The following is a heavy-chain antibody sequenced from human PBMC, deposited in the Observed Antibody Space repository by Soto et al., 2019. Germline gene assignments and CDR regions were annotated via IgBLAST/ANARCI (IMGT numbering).Heavy chain of an antibody. CDR1: GFTFSSYG. CDR2: ISYDGSNK. J-gene: IGHJ4*02. D-gene: IGHD1-26*01. V-gene: IGHV3-30*18. Sequence: QVQLVESGGGVVQPGRSLRLSCAASGFTFSSYGMHWVRQAPGKGLEWGAVISYDGSNKYYADSVKGRFTISRDNSKNTLYLQMNSLRAEDTAVYYCAKDSYSGSYVFDYWGQGTLVTVSS. CDR3: AKDSYSGSYVFDY.